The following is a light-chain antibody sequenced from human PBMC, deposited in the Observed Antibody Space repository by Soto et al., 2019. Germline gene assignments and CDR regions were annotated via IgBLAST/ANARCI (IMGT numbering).Light chain of an antibody. J-gene: IGLJ1*01. CDR3: SSYTTSAIYA. CDR1: SSDVGAYNF. Sequence: QSVLTQPASVSGSPGQSITISCTGTSSDVGAYNFVSWYQQHPGKAPKLMIYDVSNRPSGVSYRFSGSKSGNTASLTISGLQAEDEADYYCSSYTTSAIYAFGTGTKVTVL. CDR2: DVS. V-gene: IGLV2-14*01.